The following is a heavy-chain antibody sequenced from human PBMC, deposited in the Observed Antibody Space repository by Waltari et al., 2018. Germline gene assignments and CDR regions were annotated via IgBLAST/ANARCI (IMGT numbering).Heavy chain of an antibody. J-gene: IGHJ3*02. V-gene: IGHV6-1*01. CDR2: TYYRSKWNN. CDR3: ARGYGSGSYRGAFNI. CDR1: GASVSSHSVT. D-gene: IGHD6-19*01. Sequence: QVQLQQSGPGLVKPSQTLSLTCAISGASVSSHSVTWNWIRQSPSRGLEWLGRTYYRSKWNNEYAISVKSRITINPDTSKNQFSLQLNSVTPEDTAVYFCARGYGSGSYRGAFNIWGQGTMVTVSS.